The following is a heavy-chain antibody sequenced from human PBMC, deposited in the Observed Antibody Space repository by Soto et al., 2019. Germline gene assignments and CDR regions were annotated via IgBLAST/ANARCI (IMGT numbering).Heavy chain of an antibody. CDR3: SRDSGDGSGSSVNHYLDN. D-gene: IGHD3-10*01. Sequence: PGGSLRLSCAASGFAFGNYWMSWVRQAPGKGLEWLATLKRDASEEKYVDSVKGRFTMSRDNAKNSLYLEMDSLSAEDTAVSYCSRDSGDGSGSSVNHYLDNWGPGTLDTISS. CDR2: LKRDASEE. J-gene: IGHJ4*01. CDR1: GFAFGNYW. V-gene: IGHV3-7*01.